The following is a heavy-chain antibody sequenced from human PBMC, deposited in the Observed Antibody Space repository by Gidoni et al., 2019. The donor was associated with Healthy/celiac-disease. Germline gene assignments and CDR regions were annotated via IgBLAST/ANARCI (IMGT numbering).Heavy chain of an antibody. Sequence: QVQLVESGGGVVQPGRSLRLSCAASGFTFSSYGMHWVRQAPGKGLAWVAVIWYDGSNKYYADPVKGRFTISRDNSKNTRYLQMNSLRAEDTAVYYCARDDDEGWFDPWGQGTLVTVSS. CDR2: IWYDGSNK. D-gene: IGHD3-3*01. CDR1: GFTFSSYG. J-gene: IGHJ5*02. CDR3: ARDDDEGWFDP. V-gene: IGHV3-33*01.